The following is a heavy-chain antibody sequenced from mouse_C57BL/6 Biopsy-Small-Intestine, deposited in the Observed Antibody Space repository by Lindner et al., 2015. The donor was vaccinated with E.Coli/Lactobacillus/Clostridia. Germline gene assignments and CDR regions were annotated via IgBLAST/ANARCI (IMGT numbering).Heavy chain of an antibody. CDR1: GYTFTNYW. J-gene: IGHJ4*01. D-gene: IGHD2-4*01. CDR3: ARRCDYDDGAMDY. V-gene: IGHV1-22*01. Sequence: VQLQESGAELVRPGTSVKMSCKASGYTFTNYWIGWAKQRPGHGLEWIGYINPNNGGTSYNQKFKGKATLTVNKSSSTAYMELRSLTSEDSAVYYCARRCDYDDGAMDYWGQGTSVTVSS. CDR2: INPNNGGT.